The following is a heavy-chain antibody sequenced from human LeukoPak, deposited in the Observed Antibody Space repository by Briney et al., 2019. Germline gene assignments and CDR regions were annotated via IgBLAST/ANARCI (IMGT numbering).Heavy chain of an antibody. CDR2: IYYSGST. CDR3: ARDSYCSGGSCYSEAFDY. Sequence: SETLSLTCTVSGGSISSSSYYWGWIRQPPGKGLEWIGSIYYSGSTYYNPSLKSRVTISVDTSKNQFSLKLSSVTAADTAVYYCARDSYCSGGSCYSEAFDYWGQGTLVTVSS. J-gene: IGHJ4*02. CDR1: GGSISSSSYY. D-gene: IGHD2-15*01. V-gene: IGHV4-39*07.